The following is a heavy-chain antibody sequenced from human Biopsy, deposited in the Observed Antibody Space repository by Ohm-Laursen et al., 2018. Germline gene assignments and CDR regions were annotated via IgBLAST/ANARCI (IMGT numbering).Heavy chain of an antibody. CDR1: GGSFTDHY. D-gene: IGHD4-23*01. CDR3: ARGSNEYGGLYFPH. CDR2: ISHTGYT. J-gene: IGHJ1*01. V-gene: IGHV4-59*11. Sequence: GTLSLTCTVSGGSFTDHYWTWIRQPPGLGLEWLGHISHTGYTSYKSSLKSRVTISLDTSRKHFSLMLTSLAAADTAVYYCARGSNEYGGLYFPHWGQGTLVTVSS.